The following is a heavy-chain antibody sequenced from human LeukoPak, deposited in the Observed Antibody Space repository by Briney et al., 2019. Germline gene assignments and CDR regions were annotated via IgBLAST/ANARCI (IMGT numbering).Heavy chain of an antibody. CDR1: TFTFSNYA. V-gene: IGHV3-30-3*02. CDR2: ISYDGSNK. Sequence: GGSLRLSCAASTFTFSNYAMHWVRQAPGKGLEWVAVISYDGSNKYYADSVKGRFTISRDNSKNTLYLQMNSLRAEDTAVYYCAKRQTFLVATSWFFDYWGQGTLVTVSS. CDR3: AKRQTFLVATSWFFDY. D-gene: IGHD5-12*01. J-gene: IGHJ4*02.